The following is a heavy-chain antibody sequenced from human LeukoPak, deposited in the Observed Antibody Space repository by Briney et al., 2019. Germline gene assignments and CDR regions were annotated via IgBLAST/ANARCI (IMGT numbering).Heavy chain of an antibody. J-gene: IGHJ4*02. CDR3: AKNNAGGDYYHR. Sequence: GGSLRLSCATSGFTFDHHSMHWVRQPPGKGLEWVSLITWDSSRTHYSGSVEGRFTISRDNSKSSLYLQMDSLRAEDTALYYCAKNNAGGDYYHRWGQGTLVTVS. CDR2: ITWDSSRT. CDR1: GFTFDHHS. D-gene: IGHD2-21*01. V-gene: IGHV3-43*01.